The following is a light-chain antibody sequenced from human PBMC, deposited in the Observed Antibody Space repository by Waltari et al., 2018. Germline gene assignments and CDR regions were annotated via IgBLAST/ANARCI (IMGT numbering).Light chain of an antibody. CDR2: HVS. Sequence: HSALTQPASVSGSPGQSITIPCTGTSSDIGFYTFVSWYQQHPGKAPKVMIYHVSTRPSGVSNPFSGSKSGNTASLTISGLQPEDEADYYCASETSTTTLYVFGSGTKVTVL. CDR3: ASETSTTTLYV. CDR1: SSDIGFYTF. V-gene: IGLV2-14*03. J-gene: IGLJ1*01.